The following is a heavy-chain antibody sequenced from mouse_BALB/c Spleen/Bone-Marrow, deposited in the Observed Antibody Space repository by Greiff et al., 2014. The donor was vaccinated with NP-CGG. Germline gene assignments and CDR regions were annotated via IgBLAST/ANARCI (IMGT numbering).Heavy chain of an antibody. Sequence: LMESGAELMKPGASVKISCKATGYTFSSYWLEGVKQRPGHGLEWIGEILPGSASNNYNEKFKGKATFAADTSSNTAYMQLSSLTSEDSAVYYCARGGYYGPRFAFWGQGTLVTVSA. CDR3: ARGGYYGPRFAF. J-gene: IGHJ3*01. CDR1: GYTFSSYW. V-gene: IGHV1-9*01. CDR2: ILPGSASN. D-gene: IGHD1-2*01.